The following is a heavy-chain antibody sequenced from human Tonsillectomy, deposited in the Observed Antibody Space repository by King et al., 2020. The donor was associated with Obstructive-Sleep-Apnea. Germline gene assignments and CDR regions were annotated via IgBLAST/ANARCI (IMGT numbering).Heavy chain of an antibody. Sequence: VQLVESGGGLVQPGGSLRLSSAASGFTFSSYWMSWVRQAPGTGLEWVANIKEDGSEKYYMDSMKGRLTVSRDNARNSLYLQMNSLRAEDTAVYYWAREVRSYWGRGTQVAVSS. CDR3: AREVRSY. CDR2: IKEDGSEK. CDR1: GFTFSSYW. D-gene: IGHD4/OR15-4a*01. J-gene: IGHJ4*02. V-gene: IGHV3-7*01.